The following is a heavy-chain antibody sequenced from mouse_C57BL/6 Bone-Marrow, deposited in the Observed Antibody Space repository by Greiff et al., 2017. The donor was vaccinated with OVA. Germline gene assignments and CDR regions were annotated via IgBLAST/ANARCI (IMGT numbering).Heavy chain of an antibody. D-gene: IGHD1-3*01. CDR3: SREWGYWYFDV. CDR1: GFSLTSYG. CDR2: IWSGGST. V-gene: IGHV2-2*01. J-gene: IGHJ1*03. Sequence: VHLQQSGLGLVQPSQRLSIPCTVSGFSLTSYGVPWVRQSPGKGLEWLGVIWSGGSTVYIAAFISRLSISKDNSKSQVFSKMNRLQADDTAIYYCSREWGYWYFDVWGTGTTVTVSS.